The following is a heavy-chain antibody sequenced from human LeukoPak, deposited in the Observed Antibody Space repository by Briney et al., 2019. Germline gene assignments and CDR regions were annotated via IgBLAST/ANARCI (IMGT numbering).Heavy chain of an antibody. CDR3: AKDRWGSAYFDY. Sequence: GGSLRLSCAASGFTFSSYAMSWVRQAPGKGLEWDSAISGSGGSTYYADSVKGRFTISRDNSKNTLYLQMNGLRAEDTAVYYCAKDRWGSAYFDYWGQGTLVTVSS. CDR2: ISGSGGST. V-gene: IGHV3-23*01. J-gene: IGHJ4*02. CDR1: GFTFSSYA. D-gene: IGHD7-27*01.